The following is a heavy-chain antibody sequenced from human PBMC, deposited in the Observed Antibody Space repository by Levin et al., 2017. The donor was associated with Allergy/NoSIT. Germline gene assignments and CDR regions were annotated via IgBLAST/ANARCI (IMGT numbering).Heavy chain of an antibody. J-gene: IGHJ6*02. D-gene: IGHD1-26*01. CDR1: GGTFRGYA. CDR3: ATTMVGANNGLDV. CDR2: IIPILGTP. Sequence: AASVKVSCKASGGTFRGYAFTWVRQAPGQGLEWMGGIIPILGTPNYAQKNQGRVTILADESTSTAYMELTNLTSEDTAVYYCATTMVGANNGLDVWGQGTTVTVSS. V-gene: IGHV1-69*13.